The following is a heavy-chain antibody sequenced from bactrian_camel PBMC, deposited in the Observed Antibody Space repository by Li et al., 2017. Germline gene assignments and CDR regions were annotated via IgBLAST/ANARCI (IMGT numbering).Heavy chain of an antibody. V-gene: IGHV3S40*01. CDR3: AAGRTSSLIPVRYSI. D-gene: IGHD4*01. CDR1: EDIFSGNN. J-gene: IGHJ4*01. CDR2: IDSRSGGT. Sequence: DVQLVESGGGSVQAGGSLRLSCAASEDIFSGNNVGWLRQAPGKEREGVAVIDSRSGGTLYADSVKGRFTISRDKAANMVYLQMNSLKPEDTAMYYCAAGRTSSLIPVRYSIWGQGTQVTVS.